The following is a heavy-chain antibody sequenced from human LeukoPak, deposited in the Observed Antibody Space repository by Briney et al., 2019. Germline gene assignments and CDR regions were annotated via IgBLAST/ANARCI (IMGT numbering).Heavy chain of an antibody. D-gene: IGHD1-26*01. J-gene: IGHJ4*02. CDR3: ARGAASGGGGVFDY. Sequence: PGRSLRLSCAASGFTFSSYAMHWVRQAPGKGLEWVAVISYDGSNKYYADSVKGRFTISRDNSKNTLYLQMNSLRAEDTAVYYCARGAASGGGGVFDYWGQGTLVTVSS. CDR1: GFTFSSYA. V-gene: IGHV3-30-3*01. CDR2: ISYDGSNK.